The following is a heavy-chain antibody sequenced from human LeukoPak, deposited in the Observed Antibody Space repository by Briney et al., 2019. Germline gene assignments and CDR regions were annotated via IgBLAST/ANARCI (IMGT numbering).Heavy chain of an antibody. CDR3: SRTTGDSAIIAAH. J-gene: IGHJ4*02. CDR2: TSYSGST. CDR1: GGSISGSCCY. D-gene: IGHD3-16*01. Sequence: PSETLSLTCTVSGGSISGSCCYWGWIRQTPGKDLEWIGSTSYSGSTHYNPSFKSRVTVSVDTSKNQFFLNLSSVTAADTAVYYCSRTTGDSAIIAAHWGQGTPGHRLL. V-gene: IGHV4-39*01.